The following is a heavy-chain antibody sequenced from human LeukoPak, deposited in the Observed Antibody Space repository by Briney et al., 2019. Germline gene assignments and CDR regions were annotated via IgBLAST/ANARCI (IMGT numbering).Heavy chain of an antibody. J-gene: IGHJ6*02. CDR2: IRHSGST. Sequence: SETLSLTCDVSGGSFNDYYWSWIRQPPGKGLEWIGEIRHSGSTNYNPSLKSRVTMSVDTSKNQFSLKLSSVTAADTAVYYCARRGSWSYYYAMDVWGQGTTVAVSS. D-gene: IGHD6-13*01. CDR1: GGSFNDYY. V-gene: IGHV4-34*01. CDR3: ARRGSWSYYYAMDV.